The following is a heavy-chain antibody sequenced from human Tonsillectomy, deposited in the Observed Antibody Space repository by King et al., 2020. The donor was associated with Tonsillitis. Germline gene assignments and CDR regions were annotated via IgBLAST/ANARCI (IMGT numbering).Heavy chain of an antibody. CDR3: ARVHGGGREDSDY. D-gene: IGHD3-16*01. Sequence: VQLVESGGGLVQPGGSLRLSCAASGFTFSSYWMHWVRQTPGKGLVWVSRINPDGSSTSYADSVKGRFTISRDNAKNTLYLQMDSLRAEDTAVYYCARVHGGGREDSDYWGQGTLVTVSS. J-gene: IGHJ4*02. CDR1: GFTFSSYW. V-gene: IGHV3-74*01. CDR2: INPDGSST.